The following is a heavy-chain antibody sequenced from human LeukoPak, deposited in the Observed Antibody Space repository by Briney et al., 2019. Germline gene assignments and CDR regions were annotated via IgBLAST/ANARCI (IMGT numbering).Heavy chain of an antibody. V-gene: IGHV3-21*01. Sequence: PGGSLRLSCVASGFTFSTYGMSWVRQAPGQGLEWVSSISSSGAFSYEAASLKGRFTISRDNTNNSLYLLLNGLRAEDSALYYCARLVAYQDTSGLFYFDYWGQGALVTVSS. CDR3: ARLVAYQDTSGLFYFDY. CDR2: ISSSGAFS. J-gene: IGHJ4*02. D-gene: IGHD3-22*01. CDR1: GFTFSTYG.